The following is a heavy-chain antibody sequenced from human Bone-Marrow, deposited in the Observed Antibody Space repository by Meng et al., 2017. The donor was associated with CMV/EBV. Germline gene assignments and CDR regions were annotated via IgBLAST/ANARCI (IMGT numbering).Heavy chain of an antibody. J-gene: IGHJ4*02. D-gene: IGHD3-10*01. Sequence: GESLKISCAASGFTFSSYWMSWVRQAPGKGLEWVANIKQDGSEKYYVDSVKGRFTISRDNAKNSLYLQMNSLGAEETAMYYCARELLWFGELLFTPSTIPDYWGQGTLVTGSS. CDR2: IKQDGSEK. V-gene: IGHV3-7*01. CDR1: GFTFSSYW. CDR3: ARELLWFGELLFTPSTIPDY.